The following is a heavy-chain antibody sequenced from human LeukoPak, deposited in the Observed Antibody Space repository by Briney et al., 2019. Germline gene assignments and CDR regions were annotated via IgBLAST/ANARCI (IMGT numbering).Heavy chain of an antibody. CDR1: GYTFTYYY. CDR3: ARVAGGYAGRGFVY. CDR2: INPNSGGT. V-gene: IGHV1-2*02. J-gene: IGHJ4*02. D-gene: IGHD5-12*01. Sequence: ASVTVSFTASGYTFTYYYMHWVRQAPGQGLEWMGWINPNSGGTNYAQKFQGRVTMTRDTSISTAYMELSRLRSDDTAVDYCARVAGGYAGRGFVYWGQGALVTVSP.